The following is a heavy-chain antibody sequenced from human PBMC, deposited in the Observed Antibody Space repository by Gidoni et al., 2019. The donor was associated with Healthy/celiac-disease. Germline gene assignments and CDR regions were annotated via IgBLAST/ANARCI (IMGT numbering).Heavy chain of an antibody. V-gene: IGHV4-34*01. J-gene: IGHJ4*02. D-gene: IGHD6-13*01. CDR2: INHSGST. CDR1: GGSFSGYY. CDR3: ARGLERVGSSWYRGRVVGYFDY. Sequence: QVQLQQWGAGLLKPSETLSLTCAVYGGSFSGYYWSWIRQPPGKGLEWIGEINHSGSTNYNPSLKSRVTISVDTSKNQFSLKLSSVTAADTAVYYCARGLERVGSSWYRGRVVGYFDYWGQGTLVTVSS.